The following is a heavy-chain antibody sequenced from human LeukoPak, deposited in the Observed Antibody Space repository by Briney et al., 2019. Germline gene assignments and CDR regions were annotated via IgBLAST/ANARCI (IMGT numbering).Heavy chain of an antibody. D-gene: IGHD2-15*01. V-gene: IGHV3-13*01. CDR3: ARAYCSGGSCSYGMDV. J-gene: IGHJ6*02. CDR1: GFTFSSYD. Sequence: GGSLRLSCAASGFTFSSYDMHWVRQATGKGLEWVSAIGTAGDTYYPGSVKGRFTISRENAKNSLYLQMNSLRAEDTAVYYCARAYCSGGSCSYGMDVWGQGTTVTVSS. CDR2: IGTAGDT.